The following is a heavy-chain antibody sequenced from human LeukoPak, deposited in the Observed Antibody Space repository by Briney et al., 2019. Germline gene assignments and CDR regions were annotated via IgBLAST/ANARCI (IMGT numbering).Heavy chain of an antibody. J-gene: IGHJ5*02. CDR2: ISAYNGNT. V-gene: IGHV1-18*01. CDR3: ASHRGPSYYDSSGYSFGGGWFDP. CDR1: GYTFTNYG. D-gene: IGHD3-22*01. Sequence: ASVKVSCKASGYTFTNYGISWVRQAPGQGLEWMGWISAYNGNTNYAQKLQGRVTMTTDTSTSTAYMELRSLRSDDTAVYYCASHRGPSYYDSSGYSFGGGWFDPWGQGTLVTVSS.